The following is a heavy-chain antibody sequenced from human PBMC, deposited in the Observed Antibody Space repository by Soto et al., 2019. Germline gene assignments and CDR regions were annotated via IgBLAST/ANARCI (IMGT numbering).Heavy chain of an antibody. CDR3: ARHGRSRHIVLMYSWFDP. CDR1: GGSISSSSYY. CDR2: IYYSGST. J-gene: IGHJ5*02. Sequence: SETLSLTCTVSGGSISSSSYYWGWIRQPPGKGLEWIGSIYYSGSTYYNPSLKSRVTISVDTSKNQFSLNLSSVTAADTAVYYCARHGRSRHIVLMYSWFDPWGQGTLVTVSS. D-gene: IGHD2-8*01. V-gene: IGHV4-39*01.